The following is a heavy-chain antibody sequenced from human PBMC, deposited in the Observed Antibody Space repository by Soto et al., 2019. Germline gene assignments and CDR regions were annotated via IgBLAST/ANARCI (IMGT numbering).Heavy chain of an antibody. J-gene: IGHJ6*02. CDR2: INPSGGTT. Sequence: ASVKVSCKASGYTFTTYYMHWVRQAPGQGLEWMGIINPSGGTTGFAQKFQGRVTMTRDTSTSTVYMELSSLRSEDTAVYYCERDVLGGYYGMDVWGPGTTVTVSS. CDR1: GYTFTTYY. D-gene: IGHD2-8*01. V-gene: IGHV1-46*01. CDR3: ERDVLGGYYGMDV.